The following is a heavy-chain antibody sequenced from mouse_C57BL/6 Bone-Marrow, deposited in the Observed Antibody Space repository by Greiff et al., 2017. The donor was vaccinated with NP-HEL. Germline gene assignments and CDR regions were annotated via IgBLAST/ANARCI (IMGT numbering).Heavy chain of an antibody. J-gene: IGHJ2*01. D-gene: IGHD2-4*01. CDR2: IDPETGGT. V-gene: IGHV1-15*01. CDR3: TGVFYYEYFDY. CDR1: GYTFTDYE. Sequence: QVQLKQSGAELVRPGASVTLSCKASGYTFTDYEMHWVKQTPVHGLEWIGAIDPETGGTAYNQKFKGKAILTADKSSSTAYMELRSLTSEDSAVYYCTGVFYYEYFDYWGQGTTLTVSS.